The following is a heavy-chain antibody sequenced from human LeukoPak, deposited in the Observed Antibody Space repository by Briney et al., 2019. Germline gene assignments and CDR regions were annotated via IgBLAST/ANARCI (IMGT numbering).Heavy chain of an antibody. CDR2: INHSGST. CDR1: GGSFSGYY. V-gene: IGHV4-34*01. D-gene: IGHD6-19*01. CDR3: ARGAREQWLRNFDY. J-gene: IGHJ4*02. Sequence: SETLSLTCAVYGGSFSGYYWSWIRQPPGKGLEWIGEINHSGSTNYNPSLKSRVTISVDTSKNQFSLKLSSVTAADTAVYYCARGAREQWLRNFDYWGQGTLVTVSS.